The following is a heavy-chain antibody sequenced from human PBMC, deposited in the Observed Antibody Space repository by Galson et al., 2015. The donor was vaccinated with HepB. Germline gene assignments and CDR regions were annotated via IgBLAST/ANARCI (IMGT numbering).Heavy chain of an antibody. D-gene: IGHD1-14*01. CDR1: GFTCSSYA. Sequence: SLRLSCAASGFTCSSYAMHWVRQAPGKGLEWVAVIPYDGSNKYYADSVKGRFTISRDNSKNTLYLQMNSPRAEDTAVYYCSIIHDAFDIWGQGTMVTVSS. V-gene: IGHV3-30*04. J-gene: IGHJ3*02. CDR2: IPYDGSNK. CDR3: SIIHDAFDI.